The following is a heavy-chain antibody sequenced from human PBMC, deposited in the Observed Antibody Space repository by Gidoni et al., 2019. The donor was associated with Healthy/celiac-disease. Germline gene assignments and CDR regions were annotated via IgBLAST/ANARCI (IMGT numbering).Heavy chain of an antibody. CDR1: GGSISSSSYY. Sequence: QLQLQESGPGLVKPSETLSLTCTVSGGSISSSSYYWGWIRQPPGKGLEWIGSIYYSGSTYYNPSLKSRVTISVDTSKNQFSLKLSSVTAADTAVYYCASQWLALYNWFDPWGQGTLVTVSS. V-gene: IGHV4-39*07. J-gene: IGHJ5*02. D-gene: IGHD6-19*01. CDR3: ASQWLALYNWFDP. CDR2: IYYSGST.